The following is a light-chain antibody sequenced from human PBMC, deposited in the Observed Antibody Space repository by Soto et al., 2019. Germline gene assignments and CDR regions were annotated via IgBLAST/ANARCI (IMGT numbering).Light chain of an antibody. J-gene: IGKJ4*01. CDR1: QSISRN. V-gene: IGKV3-15*01. CDR2: GAS. Sequence: ETVMTQSPATLSVSRGESATLSCRASQSISRNLAWYQQKPGQAPRLLIYGASTRATGIPARFSSRGSGTEFSIPISSLQSEEFAVYYCQQYHNWPPVTFGGGTKVEIK. CDR3: QQYHNWPPVT.